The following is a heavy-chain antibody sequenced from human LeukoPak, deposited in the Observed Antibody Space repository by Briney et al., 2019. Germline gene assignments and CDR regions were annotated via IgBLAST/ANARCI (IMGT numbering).Heavy chain of an antibody. CDR2: ISHYDGNYI. J-gene: IGHJ4*02. Sequence: GGSLRLSCEASEFTFRDYGMHWVRQAPGKGLEWVAVISHYDGNYIDYVDSVRGRFTISRDNSKNTLYLQMNSLRAEDTAVYYCARDDRGLGSGPPHDYWGQGTLVTVSS. V-gene: IGHV3-30*03. D-gene: IGHD3-10*01. CDR3: ARDDRGLGSGPPHDY. CDR1: EFTFRDYG.